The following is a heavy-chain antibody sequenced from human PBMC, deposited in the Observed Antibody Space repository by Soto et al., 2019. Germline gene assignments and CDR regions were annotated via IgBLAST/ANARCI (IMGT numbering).Heavy chain of an antibody. Sequence: SETLSLTCTVSGGSISSSSYYWGWIRQPPGKGLEWIGSIYYSGSTYYNPSLKSRVTISVDTSKNQFSLKLSSVTAADTAVYYCASFYYYGSGSDAFEIWGQGTMVTVSS. V-gene: IGHV4-39*01. D-gene: IGHD3-10*01. CDR2: IYYSGST. J-gene: IGHJ3*02. CDR1: GGSISSSSYY. CDR3: ASFYYYGSGSDAFEI.